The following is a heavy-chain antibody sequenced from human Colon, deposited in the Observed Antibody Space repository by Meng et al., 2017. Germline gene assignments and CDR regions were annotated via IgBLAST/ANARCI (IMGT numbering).Heavy chain of an antibody. CDR3: ARDIPHYYDSSGYYEFDY. Sequence: GESLKISCGASGFTFRNYWMSWVRQAPGKGLEWVATIKQDGSEKYYVDSVKGRFTISRDNARNSLSLQMNSLRGEDTAVYYCARDIPHYYDSSGYYEFDYWGQGTLVTVSS. D-gene: IGHD3-22*01. CDR1: GFTFRNYW. CDR2: IKQDGSEK. J-gene: IGHJ4*02. V-gene: IGHV3-7*01.